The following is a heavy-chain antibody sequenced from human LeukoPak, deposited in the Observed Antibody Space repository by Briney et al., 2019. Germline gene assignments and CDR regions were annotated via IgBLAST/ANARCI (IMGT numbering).Heavy chain of an antibody. Sequence: GGSLRLSCAASGFTFSSYGMHWVRQAPGKGLEWVAVISYDGSNKYYADSVKGRFTISRDNSKNTLYLQMNSLRVEDTALYYCAKGGYDYVWGSYRPPGYYFDYWGQGTLVTVST. CDR1: GFTFSSYG. V-gene: IGHV3-30*18. CDR2: ISYDGSNK. D-gene: IGHD3-16*02. CDR3: AKGGYDYVWGSYRPPGYYFDY. J-gene: IGHJ4*02.